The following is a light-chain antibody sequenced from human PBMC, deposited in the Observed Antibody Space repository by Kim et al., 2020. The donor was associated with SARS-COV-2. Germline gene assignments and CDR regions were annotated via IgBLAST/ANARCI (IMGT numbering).Light chain of an antibody. CDR1: SSNIGRGF. J-gene: IGLJ1*01. Sequence: GQSGTLSCSGSSSNIGRGFVYWNQHIPGMAPKHLIYRDNQRPSGVPDRFSASESGTSASLAISGLRSEDEADYYCAAWDDRLSGHVFGSGTKVTVL. V-gene: IGLV1-47*01. CDR3: AAWDDRLSGHV. CDR2: RDN.